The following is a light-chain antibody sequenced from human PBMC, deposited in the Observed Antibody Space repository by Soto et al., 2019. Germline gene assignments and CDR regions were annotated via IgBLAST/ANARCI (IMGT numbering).Light chain of an antibody. CDR1: SSNIGSNI. V-gene: IGLV1-44*01. CDR2: SNS. Sequence: QLVLTQPPSASGTPGQRVTISCSGSSSNIGSNIVSWYQQLPGTAPKLLIYSNSQRPSGVPDRFSGSKSGTSASLAISGLQSEDEADYYCAAWDDSLNGPWVFGGGTKLTVL. CDR3: AAWDDSLNGPWV. J-gene: IGLJ3*02.